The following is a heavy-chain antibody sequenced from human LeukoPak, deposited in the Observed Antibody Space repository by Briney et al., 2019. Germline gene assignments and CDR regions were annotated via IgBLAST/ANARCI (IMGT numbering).Heavy chain of an antibody. CDR2: ISSSTSTI. D-gene: IGHD6-13*01. J-gene: IGHJ4*02. V-gene: IGHV3-48*01. CDR1: GFIFSSYR. Sequence: GGSLRLSCAASGFIFSSYRMNWVRQAPGKGLEWVSYISSSTSTIYYADSVKGRFTISRDNAKNSLYLQMNSLRAEDTAVYYCARAAGRYYFDYWGQGTLVTVSS. CDR3: ARAAGRYYFDY.